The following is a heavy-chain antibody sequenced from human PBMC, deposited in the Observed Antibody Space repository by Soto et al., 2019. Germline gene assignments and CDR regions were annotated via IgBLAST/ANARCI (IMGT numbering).Heavy chain of an antibody. J-gene: IGHJ4*02. D-gene: IGHD6-6*01. Sequence: QVQLQESGPGLVKASQTLSLICSVSGESISSGGYYWSWIRHHPGKGLEWIGYIYDSESAYYNPSLQSRVLISMDTSKNDFAMKLSSVTAADTAVYYCARASSSSSAADYWGQGTLITVSS. CDR3: ARASSSSSAADY. V-gene: IGHV4-31*03. CDR1: GESISSGGYY. CDR2: IYDSESA.